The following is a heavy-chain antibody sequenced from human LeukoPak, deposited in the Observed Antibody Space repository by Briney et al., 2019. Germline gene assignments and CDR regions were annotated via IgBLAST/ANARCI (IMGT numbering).Heavy chain of an antibody. D-gene: IGHD1-26*01. Sequence: PSQTLSLTCTVSGGSISSGGYYWSWIRQHPGKGLEWIGYIYYSGSTYYNPSLKSRVTISVDTSKNQFSLKLSSVTAADTAVYYCARGLPRQVPIVGAIHFDYWGQGTLVTVSS. J-gene: IGHJ4*02. CDR1: GGSISSGGYY. CDR2: IYYSGST. CDR3: ARGLPRQVPIVGAIHFDY. V-gene: IGHV4-31*03.